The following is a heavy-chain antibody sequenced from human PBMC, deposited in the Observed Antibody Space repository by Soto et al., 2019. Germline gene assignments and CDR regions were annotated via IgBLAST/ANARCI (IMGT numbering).Heavy chain of an antibody. V-gene: IGHV3-48*02. CDR1: GFTFTSYA. Sequence: PVGSLRLSCAASGFTFTSYAMNWVRQAPGKGLEWVSYISSSSSPIYYADSVKGRFTISRDNAKNSLYLQMNSLRDEDTAVYYCARDVATTHYGMDVWGQGTTVTVSS. CDR2: ISSSSSPI. J-gene: IGHJ6*02. CDR3: ARDVATTHYGMDV. D-gene: IGHD1-7*01.